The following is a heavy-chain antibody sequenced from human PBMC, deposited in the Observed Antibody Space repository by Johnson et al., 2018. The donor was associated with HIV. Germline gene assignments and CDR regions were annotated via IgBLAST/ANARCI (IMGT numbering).Heavy chain of an antibody. CDR3: ANFGGSSSRSAFDS. J-gene: IGHJ3*02. Sequence: QVQLVESGGGLVQPGGSLRLSCAASGFTFSSYGMHWVRQAPGKGLEWVAVISYDGSNKYYADSVKGRFTISRDNAKNTLYLQMNSLRAEDTAVYYCANFGGSSSRSAFDSWGQGTMVTVSS. D-gene: IGHD6-6*01. CDR2: ISYDGSNK. V-gene: IGHV3-30*18. CDR1: GFTFSSYG.